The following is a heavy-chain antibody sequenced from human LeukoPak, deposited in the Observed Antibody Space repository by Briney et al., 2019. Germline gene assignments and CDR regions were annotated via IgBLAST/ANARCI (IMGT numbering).Heavy chain of an antibody. J-gene: IGHJ4*02. V-gene: IGHV1-69*13. Sequence: SVKVSCKASGGTFSSYAISWVRQAPGQGLEWMGGIIPIFGTANYAQKFQGRVTITADESTSTAYMELSSLRSEDAAVYYCARSGAAAKTKFDYWGQGTLVTVSS. CDR3: ARSGAAAKTKFDY. CDR1: GGTFSSYA. CDR2: IIPIFGTA. D-gene: IGHD6-13*01.